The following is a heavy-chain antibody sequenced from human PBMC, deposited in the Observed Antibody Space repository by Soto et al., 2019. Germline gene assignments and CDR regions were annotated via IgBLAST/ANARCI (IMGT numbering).Heavy chain of an antibody. CDR3: TGQFGLGYTLNY. D-gene: IGHD2-15*01. CDR2: IFHSGMT. J-gene: IGHJ4*02. CDR1: GASINNGDW. V-gene: IGHV4-4*02. Sequence: SETLSLTCAVSGASINNGDWWSWVRLPPGKGLEWIGEIFHSGMTNYNPSLKSRATILVDKSKSQVSLELTSVTAADTAIYFCTGQFGLGYTLNYWGQGTLVTVSS.